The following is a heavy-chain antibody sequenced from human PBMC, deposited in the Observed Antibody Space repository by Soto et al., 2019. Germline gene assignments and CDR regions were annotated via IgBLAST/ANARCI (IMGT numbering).Heavy chain of an antibody. CDR2: INHSGST. J-gene: IGHJ6*02. D-gene: IGHD2-15*01. Sequence: SETLSLTCAVYGGSFSGYYWSWIRRPPGKGLEWIGEINHSGSTNYNPSLKSRVTISVDTSKNQFSLNLSSVTAADTAVYYCARGPYCSGGTCYRGMDVWGQGTTVTVSS. CDR3: ARGPYCSGGTCYRGMDV. V-gene: IGHV4-34*01. CDR1: GGSFSGYY.